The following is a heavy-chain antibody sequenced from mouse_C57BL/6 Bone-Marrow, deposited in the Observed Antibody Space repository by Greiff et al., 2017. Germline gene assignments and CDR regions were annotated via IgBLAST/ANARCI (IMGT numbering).Heavy chain of an antibody. CDR1: GYTFTSYW. CDR3: ALLYFYAMDY. V-gene: IGHV1-61*01. Sequence: QVQLQQPGAELVRPGSSVKLSCKASGYTFTSYWMDWVKQRPGQGLEWIGNIYPSDSETHYNQKFKDKATLTVYKYSRTAYMQLSILTSEDSAVYYCALLYFYAMDYWGQGTSVTASS. J-gene: IGHJ4*01. CDR2: IYPSDSET. D-gene: IGHD1-1*01.